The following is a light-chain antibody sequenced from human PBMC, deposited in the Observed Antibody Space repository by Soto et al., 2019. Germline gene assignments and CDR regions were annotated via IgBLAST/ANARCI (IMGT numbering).Light chain of an antibody. CDR2: GAS. Sequence: EIVLTQSPGILSLSLGERATLSCRASQSVSSNYLAWYQQRSGQAPRLLIYGASIRVTAVPDRFSGSGSGTDFTLTISRLEPEDFAVYYCQQCGSSPRTFGQGTKLEIK. J-gene: IGKJ2*01. V-gene: IGKV3-20*01. CDR1: QSVSSNY. CDR3: QQCGSSPRT.